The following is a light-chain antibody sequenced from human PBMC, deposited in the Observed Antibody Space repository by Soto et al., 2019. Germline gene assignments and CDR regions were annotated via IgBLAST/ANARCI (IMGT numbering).Light chain of an antibody. V-gene: IGKV1-39*01. J-gene: IGKJ1*01. CDR3: QQSYRTPQT. CDR2: AAT. Sequence: DIQMTQSPSSLSASVGDRVTITCRASQSISFYLNWYQQKPGQAPKLLIYAATSLHSGVPSRFSGGGSGTDFTLTISSLQPEDFAKYYCQQSYRTPQTFGQGTKVEIK. CDR1: QSISFY.